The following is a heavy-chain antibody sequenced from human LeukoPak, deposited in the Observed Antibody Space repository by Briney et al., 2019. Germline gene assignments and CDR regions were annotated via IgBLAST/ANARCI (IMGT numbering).Heavy chain of an antibody. V-gene: IGHV4-4*02. Sequence: SETLSLTCAVSSGSISSTTWWSWVRQPPGKGLEWIGEVNHSGNTYYNPSLTSRVTISVDMSDNQFSLKMTSMTAADTAVYFCALGYHDVWELWGQGSLVTVSS. J-gene: IGHJ4*02. CDR2: VNHSGNT. CDR1: SGSISSTTW. CDR3: ALGYHDVWEL. D-gene: IGHD6-25*01.